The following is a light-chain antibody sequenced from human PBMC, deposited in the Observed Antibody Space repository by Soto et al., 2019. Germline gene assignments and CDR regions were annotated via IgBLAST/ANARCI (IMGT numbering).Light chain of an antibody. CDR1: QSISSW. J-gene: IGKJ2*01. CDR2: KAS. V-gene: IGKV1-5*03. CDR3: QQYNSYLYT. Sequence: DIQMTQSPSTLSASVGERVTITCWASQSISSWLAWYQQKPGKAPKLLIYKASSLESGVPSRFSGSGSGTEFTLTISSLQPDDFATYYCQQYNSYLYTFGQGTKLEIK.